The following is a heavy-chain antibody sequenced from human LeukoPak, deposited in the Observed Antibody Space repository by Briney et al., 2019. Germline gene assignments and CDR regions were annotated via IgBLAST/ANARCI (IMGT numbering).Heavy chain of an antibody. CDR3: ARGGRGELLLDY. D-gene: IGHD1-26*01. J-gene: IGHJ4*02. CDR2: IYHSGST. Sequence: GSLRLSCAASGFTFRDSAMHWVRQASGKGLEWIGGIYHSGSTYYNPSLKSRVTISVDTSKNQFSLKLSSVTAADTAVYYCARGGRGELLLDYWGQGTLVTVSS. V-gene: IGHV4-38-2*01. CDR1: GFTFRDSA.